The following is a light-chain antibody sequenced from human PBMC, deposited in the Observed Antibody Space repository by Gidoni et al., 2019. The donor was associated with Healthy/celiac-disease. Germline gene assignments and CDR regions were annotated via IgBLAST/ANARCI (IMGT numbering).Light chain of an antibody. V-gene: IGKV3-11*01. J-gene: IGKJ1*01. CDR2: DAS. CDR1: QSVSSY. CDR3: QQRSNWPPTWT. Sequence: IVLTQSPATLSLSPGERATLSCRASQSVSSYLAWYQQKPGQAPRLLIYDASNRATGIPARLSGSGSGTDFTLTISSLEPEDFAVYYCQQRSNWPPTWTFGQGTKVEIK.